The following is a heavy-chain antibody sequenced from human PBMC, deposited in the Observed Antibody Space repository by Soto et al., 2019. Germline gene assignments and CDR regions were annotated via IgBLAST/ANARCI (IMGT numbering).Heavy chain of an antibody. J-gene: IGHJ4*02. CDR3: ARTYGDYFDY. D-gene: IGHD4-17*01. CDR2: IYYSGST. V-gene: IGHV4-59*01. Sequence: SETLSLTCTVSGGSISSYYWSWIRQPPGKGLEWIGYIYYSGSTNYNPSLKSRVTISVDTSKNQISLKLSSVTAADTAVYYCARTYGDYFDYWGQGTLVTVSS. CDR1: GGSISSYY.